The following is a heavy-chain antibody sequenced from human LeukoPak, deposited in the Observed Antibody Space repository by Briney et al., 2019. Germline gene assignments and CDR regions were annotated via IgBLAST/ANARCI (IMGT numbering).Heavy chain of an antibody. Sequence: ASVKVSCKGSGYTFTSYGVSWVRQAPGQGLEWMGWISAYNGNTNYAQKFKDGVALSTDSSTSTAYMELRSLTSDDTAVYYCARWGDEAYWGQGTLVTVSS. J-gene: IGHJ4*02. D-gene: IGHD3-10*01. CDR2: ISAYNGNT. CDR3: ARWGDEAY. V-gene: IGHV1-18*01. CDR1: GYTFTSYG.